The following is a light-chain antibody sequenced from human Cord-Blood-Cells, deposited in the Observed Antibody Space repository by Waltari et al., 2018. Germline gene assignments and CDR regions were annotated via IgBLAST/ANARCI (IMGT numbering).Light chain of an antibody. Sequence: DIQMTQSPSSLSASVGDRVTITCQASQDISNYLNWYQQKPGKAPKLLIYDVSNLETGVLSRFSGSGSVTDFTFTISSLQPEDIATYYCQQYDNLPITFGPGTKVDIK. CDR2: DVS. J-gene: IGKJ3*01. V-gene: IGKV1-33*01. CDR1: QDISNY. CDR3: QQYDNLPIT.